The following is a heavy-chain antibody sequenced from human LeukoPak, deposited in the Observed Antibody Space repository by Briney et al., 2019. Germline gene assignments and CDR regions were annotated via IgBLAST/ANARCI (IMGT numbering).Heavy chain of an antibody. CDR1: GFTFTSYN. V-gene: IGHV3-21*06. CDR3: ARDPYSGNYGAYYYYYMDV. D-gene: IGHD1-26*01. J-gene: IGHJ6*03. Sequence: GGSLRLSCEASGFTFTSYNMNWVRQAPGKGLEWVSSITSSSSYIYYADSVKGRFTISRDNAKNSLYLQMDSLRVEDTAVYYCARDPYSGNYGAYYYYYMDVWGKGTTVTISS. CDR2: ITSSSSYI.